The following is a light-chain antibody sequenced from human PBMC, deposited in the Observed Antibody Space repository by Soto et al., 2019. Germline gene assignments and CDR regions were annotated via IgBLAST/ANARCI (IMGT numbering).Light chain of an antibody. CDR1: SGHSTYI. Sequence: QPVLTQSSSASASLGSSVKLTCTLSSGHSTYIIAWHQQQPGKAPRYLMKLEGSGSYNKGSGIPDRFSGSSSGADRYLTISNLQFEDEGDYYCETWDTNVVVFGGGTKLTGL. CDR3: ETWDTNVVV. J-gene: IGLJ2*01. V-gene: IGLV4-60*02. CDR2: LEGSGSY.